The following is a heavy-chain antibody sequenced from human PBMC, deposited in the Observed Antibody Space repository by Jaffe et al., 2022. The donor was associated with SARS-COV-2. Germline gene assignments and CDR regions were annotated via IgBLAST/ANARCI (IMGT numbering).Heavy chain of an antibody. Sequence: QVQLVESGGGVVQPGRSLRLSCAASGFTFSSYGMHWVRQAPGKGLEWVAVISYDGSNKYYADSVKGRFTISRDNSKNTLYLQMNSLRAEDTAVYYCAKEKQLVRYYYGMDVWGQGTTVTVSS. CDR1: GFTFSSYG. CDR2: ISYDGSNK. D-gene: IGHD6-13*01. J-gene: IGHJ6*02. CDR3: AKEKQLVRYYYGMDV. V-gene: IGHV3-30*18.